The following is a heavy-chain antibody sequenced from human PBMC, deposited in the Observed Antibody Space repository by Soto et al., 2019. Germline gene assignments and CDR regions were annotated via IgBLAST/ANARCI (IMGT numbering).Heavy chain of an antibody. D-gene: IGHD4-17*01. CDR3: AREDDYGYRYINYGLDV. CDR1: GFTINIYA. J-gene: IGHJ6*02. CDR2: ISFDGTKK. Sequence: TGGSLRLSCAASGFTINIYALHWVRQAPGKGLEWVAVISFDGTKKYYIDSVKGRFTISRDNLKNTLYLQMNNLRVEDAALYFCAREDDYGYRYINYGLDVWGQGTTVTVSS. V-gene: IGHV3-30-3*01.